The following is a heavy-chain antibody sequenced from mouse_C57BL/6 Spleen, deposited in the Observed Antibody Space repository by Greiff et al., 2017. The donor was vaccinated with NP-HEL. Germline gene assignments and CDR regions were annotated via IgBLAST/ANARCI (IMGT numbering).Heavy chain of an antibody. D-gene: IGHD2-3*01. Sequence: EVQLQQSGPELVKPGASVKISCKASGYTFTDYYMNWVKQSHGKSLEWIGDINPNNGGTSYNQKFKGKATLTVDKSSSTAYMELRSLTSEDSAVYYCARFNDGYHWYFDVWGTGTTVTVSS. CDR2: INPNNGGT. CDR1: GYTFTDYY. V-gene: IGHV1-26*01. CDR3: ARFNDGYHWYFDV. J-gene: IGHJ1*03.